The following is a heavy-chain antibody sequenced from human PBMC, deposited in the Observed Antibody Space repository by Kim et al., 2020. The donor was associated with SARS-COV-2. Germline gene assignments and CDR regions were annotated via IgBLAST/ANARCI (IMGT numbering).Heavy chain of an antibody. V-gene: IGHV3-21*01. D-gene: IGHD6-19*01. Sequence: YADSVKGRFTIARDNAKNSLYLQMNSLRAEDTAVYYCARASSGWYFWFDPWGQGTLVTVSS. J-gene: IGHJ5*02. CDR3: ARASSGWYFWFDP.